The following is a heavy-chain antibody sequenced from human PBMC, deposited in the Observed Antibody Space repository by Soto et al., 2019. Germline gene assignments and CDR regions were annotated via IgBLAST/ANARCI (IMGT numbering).Heavy chain of an antibody. J-gene: IGHJ4*02. D-gene: IGHD3-22*01. CDR2: IYYSGST. Sequence: QLQLQESGPGLVKPSETLSLTCTVSGGSISSSSYYWGWIRQPPGKGLEWIGSIYYSGSTYYNPSLKSRVTISVDTSKNQFSLKLSSVTAADTAVYYCARLLVVVITGGDYWGQGTLVTVSS. CDR3: ARLLVVVITGGDY. CDR1: GGSISSSSYY. V-gene: IGHV4-39*01.